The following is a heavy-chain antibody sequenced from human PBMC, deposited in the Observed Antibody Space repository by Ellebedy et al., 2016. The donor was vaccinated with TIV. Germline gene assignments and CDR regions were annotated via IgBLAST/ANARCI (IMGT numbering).Heavy chain of an antibody. V-gene: IGHV4-34*01. CDR3: ARGLWDYDSSGYYPDV. J-gene: IGHJ6*02. CDR1: GGSFSGYY. CDR2: INHSGST. D-gene: IGHD3-22*01. Sequence: SETLSLTXAVSGGSFSGYYWSWIRQPPGKGLEWIGEINHSGSTNYNPSLKSRVTISVDTSKNQFSLKLSSVTAADTAVYYCARGLWDYDSSGYYPDVWGQGTTVTVSS.